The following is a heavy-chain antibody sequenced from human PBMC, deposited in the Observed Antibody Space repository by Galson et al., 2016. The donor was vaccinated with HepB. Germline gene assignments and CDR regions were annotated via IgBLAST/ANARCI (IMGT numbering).Heavy chain of an antibody. CDR1: GYTFNRYY. D-gene: IGHD2/OR15-2a*01. CDR3: ARSFDTTGSDALDM. CDR2: INPSGGST. J-gene: IGHJ3*02. Sequence: SVKVSCKASGYTFNRYYIHWARQAPGQGLEWMGIINPSGGSTTYAPRLQDRVTMTGDTSTSTVYMELSSLRSDDTAVYYCARSFDTTGSDALDMWGQGTMGTVSS. V-gene: IGHV1-46*02.